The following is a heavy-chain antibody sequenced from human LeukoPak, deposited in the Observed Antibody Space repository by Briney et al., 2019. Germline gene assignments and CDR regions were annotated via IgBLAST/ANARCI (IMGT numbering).Heavy chain of an antibody. CDR1: GGSISSYY. J-gene: IGHJ3*02. CDR2: IYYSGST. V-gene: IGHV4-59*01. D-gene: IGHD6-19*01. Sequence: PSETLSLTCTVSGGSISSYYWSWIRQPPGKGLAWIGYIYYSGSTNYNPSLKSRVTISVDTSKNQFSLKLSSVTAADTAVYYCARGGSSGWYRENAFDIWGQGTMVTVSS. CDR3: ARGGSSGWYRENAFDI.